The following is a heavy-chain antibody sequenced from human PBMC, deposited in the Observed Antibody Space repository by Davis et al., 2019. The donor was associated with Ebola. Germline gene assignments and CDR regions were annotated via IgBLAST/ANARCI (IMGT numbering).Heavy chain of an antibody. CDR3: AKKIPGNNPFDS. Sequence: GGSLRLSCAASGFTLRSYVVSWVRQVPGAGLELVSSMSTSGSKTDYGDSVKGRFTISRDNSMNILYLQMNSLRAEDTAIYYCAKKIPGNNPFDSWGPGTLVTVSS. J-gene: IGHJ4*02. CDR2: MSTSGSKT. CDR1: GFTLRSYV. V-gene: IGHV3-23*01. D-gene: IGHD1-14*01.